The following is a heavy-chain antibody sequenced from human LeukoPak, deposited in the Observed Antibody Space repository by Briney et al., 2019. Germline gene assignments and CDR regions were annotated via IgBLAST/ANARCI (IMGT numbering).Heavy chain of an antibody. V-gene: IGHV3-11*04. Sequence: KSGGSLRLSCEASGFSFSNYFISWIRQAPGKGLEWVSYITNSGRSTNYADAVKGRFTISRDNTKKSVYLKMTDLRPEDTAVYYCAREASGNYYVFDSWGQGTRVTVSS. CDR2: ITNSGRST. CDR3: AREASGNYYVFDS. D-gene: IGHD1-26*01. CDR1: GFSFSNYF. J-gene: IGHJ4*02.